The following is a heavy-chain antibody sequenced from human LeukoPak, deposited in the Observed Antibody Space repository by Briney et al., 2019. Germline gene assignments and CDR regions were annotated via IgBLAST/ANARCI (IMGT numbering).Heavy chain of an antibody. V-gene: IGHV4-59*08. CDR3: ARTNYYGSGSYYPDL. D-gene: IGHD3-10*01. CDR2: IYHSGST. Sequence: SETLSLTCTVSGASMRTYYWSWIRQPPGKGLEWIGFIYHSGSTDYNPSLESRGTMSVDTSMNQFSLKLSSVTAADTAVYYCARTNYYGSGSYYPDLWGQGTLVTVSS. CDR1: GASMRTYY. J-gene: IGHJ5*02.